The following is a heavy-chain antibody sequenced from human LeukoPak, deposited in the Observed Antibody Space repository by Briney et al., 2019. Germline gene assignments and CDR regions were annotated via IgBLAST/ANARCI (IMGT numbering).Heavy chain of an antibody. Sequence: PSETLSLTCAVYGGSFSGYYWSWIRQPPGKGLEWIGEINHSGSTNYNPSLKSRVTISVDTSKNQFSLKLSSVTAADTAVYYCARMASYGDYGWFDPWGQGTLVTVSS. D-gene: IGHD4-17*01. CDR2: INHSGST. V-gene: IGHV4-34*01. J-gene: IGHJ5*02. CDR1: GGSFSGYY. CDR3: ARMASYGDYGWFDP.